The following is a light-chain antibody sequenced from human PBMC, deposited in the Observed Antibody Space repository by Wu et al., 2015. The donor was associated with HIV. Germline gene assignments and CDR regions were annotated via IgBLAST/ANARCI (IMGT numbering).Light chain of an antibody. V-gene: IGKV3-20*01. CDR1: QSVSSSY. J-gene: IGKJ1*01. CDR2: GAS. CDR3: QQYGSSPPWT. Sequence: EIVLAQSPGTLSLSPGERATLSCRASQSVSSSYLAWYQHKPGQAPRLLISGASNRATGIPDRFSGSGSGTDFTLSISRLEPEDFAVYYCQQYGSSPPWTFGRRDQVGDQT.